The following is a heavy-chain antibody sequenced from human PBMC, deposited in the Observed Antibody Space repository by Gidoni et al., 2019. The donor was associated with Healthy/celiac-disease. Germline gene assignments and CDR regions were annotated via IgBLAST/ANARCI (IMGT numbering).Heavy chain of an antibody. J-gene: IGHJ4*02. CDR2: SNK. D-gene: IGHD2-2*02. Sequence: SNKYYADSVKARLTISRDNSKNTLDLQMNSLSAEDTAVYYCAKDGADGSSTSCYTFDYWGQGTMVTVSS. V-gene: IGHV3-30*02. CDR3: AKDGADGSSTSCYTFDY.